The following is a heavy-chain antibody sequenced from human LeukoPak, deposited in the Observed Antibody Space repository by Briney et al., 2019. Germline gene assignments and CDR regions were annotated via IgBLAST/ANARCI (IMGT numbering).Heavy chain of an antibody. CDR1: GFTVSSNY. D-gene: IGHD2-2*01. Sequence: GGSLRLSCAASGFTVSSNYMSWVRQAPGKGVEWVSVIYSGGSTYYADSVKGRFTISRDNSKNTLYLQMNSLRAEDTAVYYCARGEYQLPQGNWGQGTLVTVSS. J-gene: IGHJ4*02. CDR3: ARGEYQLPQGN. CDR2: IYSGGST. V-gene: IGHV3-66*02.